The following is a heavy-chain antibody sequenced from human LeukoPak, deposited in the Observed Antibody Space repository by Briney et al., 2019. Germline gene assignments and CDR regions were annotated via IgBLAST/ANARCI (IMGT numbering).Heavy chain of an antibody. CDR1: GFTFTDYY. CDR2: ISSSGSSI. J-gene: IGHJ4*02. V-gene: IGHV3-11*01. CDR3: ARAQRWLQLGGGYFFDY. Sequence: GRSLRLSCAASGFTFTDYYMTWIRQAPGKGLEWVSYISSSGSSIYYAGSVKGRFTVSRDNAKNSLFLQMNTLRAEDTAVYYCARAQRWLQLGGGYFFDYWGQGTLVIVSS. D-gene: IGHD5-24*01.